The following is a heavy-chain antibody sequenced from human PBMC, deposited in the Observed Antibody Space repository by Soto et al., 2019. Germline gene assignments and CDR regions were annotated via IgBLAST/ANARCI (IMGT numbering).Heavy chain of an antibody. J-gene: IGHJ6*02. CDR1: GYSFTTYW. CDR3: ARHEHFYYQFYGMDV. Sequence: PGESLKISCXTSGYSFTTYWLAWVRQRPGKGLEWMGITNPGIINPADSDIRYSPSFQGRVTISADRSINTAYLQWSSLEASDTAIYYCARHEHFYYQFYGMDVWGQGTTVTAP. V-gene: IGHV5-51*01. CDR2: TNPGIINPADSDI.